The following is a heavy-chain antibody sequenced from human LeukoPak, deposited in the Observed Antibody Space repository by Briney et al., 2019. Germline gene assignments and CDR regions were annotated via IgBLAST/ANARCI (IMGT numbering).Heavy chain of an antibody. J-gene: IGHJ4*02. CDR2: ISGSDSST. Sequence: GGSLRLSCAASGFTFSSYAMSWVRQAPGKGLEWVSGISGSDSSTYYADSVKGRFTISKDNSKNTLYLQMNSLRAEDTALYYCAKDNLLTGCNLDYWGQGTRITVSS. V-gene: IGHV3-23*01. CDR3: AKDNLLTGCNLDY. D-gene: IGHD3-9*01. CDR1: GFTFSSYA.